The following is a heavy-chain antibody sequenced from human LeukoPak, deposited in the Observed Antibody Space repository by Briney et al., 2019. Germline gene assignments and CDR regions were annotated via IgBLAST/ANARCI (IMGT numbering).Heavy chain of an antibody. J-gene: IGHJ4*02. D-gene: IGHD6-19*01. V-gene: IGHV3-23*01. CDR3: AKDDSGWYSRESAFDY. CDR2: ISGSGGST. CDR1: GFTFSSYA. Sequence: PGGSLRLSCAASGFTFSSYAMSWVRQAPGKGLEWVSAISGSGGSTYYADSVKGRFTISRDNSKNTLYLQMNSLRAEDTAVYYCAKDDSGWYSRESAFDYWGQGTLVTVSS.